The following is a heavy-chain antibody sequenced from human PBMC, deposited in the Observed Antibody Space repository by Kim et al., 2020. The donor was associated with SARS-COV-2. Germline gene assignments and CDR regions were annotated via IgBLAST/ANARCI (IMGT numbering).Heavy chain of an antibody. V-gene: IGHV4-59*01. CDR3: ARTSSGWYLNWFDP. D-gene: IGHD6-19*01. J-gene: IGHJ5*02. Sequence: NPSLKSRVTISVDTSKNQFSLKLSSVTAADTAVYYCARTSSGWYLNWFDPWGQGTLVTVSS.